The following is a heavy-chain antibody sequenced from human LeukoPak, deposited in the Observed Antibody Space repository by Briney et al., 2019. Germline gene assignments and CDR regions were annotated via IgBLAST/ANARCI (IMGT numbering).Heavy chain of an antibody. J-gene: IGHJ4*02. D-gene: IGHD2-15*01. CDR3: ASSCSGGSCYDY. Sequence: SQTLSLTCAISGDSVSSNSVTWNWIRQSPSRGLEWLGRTYYRSTWYNDYAVSVRGRITVNPDTSKNQFSLHLNSVTPEDTAVYYCASSCSGGSCYDYWGQGTLVTVSS. V-gene: IGHV6-1*01. CDR1: GDSVSSNSVT. CDR2: TYYRSTWYN.